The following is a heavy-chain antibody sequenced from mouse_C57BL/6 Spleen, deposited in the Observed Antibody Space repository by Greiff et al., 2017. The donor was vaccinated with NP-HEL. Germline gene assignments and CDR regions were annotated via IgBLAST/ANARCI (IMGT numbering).Heavy chain of an antibody. Sequence: EVKLVESGGGLVKPGGSLKLSCAASGFTFSDYGMHWVRQAPEKGLEWVAYISSGSSTIYYADTVKGRFTISRDNAKNTLFLQMTSLRSEDTAMYYCAITTVYAMDYWGQGTSVTVSS. V-gene: IGHV5-17*01. D-gene: IGHD1-1*01. CDR3: AITTVYAMDY. J-gene: IGHJ4*01. CDR1: GFTFSDYG. CDR2: ISSGSSTI.